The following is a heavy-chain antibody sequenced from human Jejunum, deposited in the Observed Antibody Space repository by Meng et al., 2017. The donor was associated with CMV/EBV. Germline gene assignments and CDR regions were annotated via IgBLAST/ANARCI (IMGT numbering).Heavy chain of an antibody. CDR1: GFAFSDYW. V-gene: IGHV3-7*01. Sequence: SGFAFSDYWMDWVRQIPGKGLEWVANIKYDGREKYFVDSVEGRFTISRDNSRNTLYLHMNSLRAEDTAIYYCARDLGTKVPYYFDYWGQGTLVTVSS. D-gene: IGHD3-10*01. CDR3: ARDLGTKVPYYFDY. CDR2: IKYDGREK. J-gene: IGHJ4*02.